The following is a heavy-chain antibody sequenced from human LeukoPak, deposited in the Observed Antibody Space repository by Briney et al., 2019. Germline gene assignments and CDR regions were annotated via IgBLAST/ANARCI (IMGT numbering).Heavy chain of an antibody. V-gene: IGHV1-69*05. D-gene: IGHD2-2*01. CDR3: ARDIVVVPAVAFDI. CDR2: IIPIFGTA. Sequence: ASVKVSCKASGGTFSSYAISWVRRAPGQGLEWMGGIIPIFGTANYAQKFQGRVTITTDESTSTAYMELSSLRSGDTAVYYCARDIVVVPAVAFDIWGQGTMVTVSS. J-gene: IGHJ3*02. CDR1: GGTFSSYA.